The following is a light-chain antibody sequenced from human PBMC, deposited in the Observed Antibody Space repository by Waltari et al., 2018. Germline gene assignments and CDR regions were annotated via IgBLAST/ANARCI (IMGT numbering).Light chain of an antibody. CDR3: QKYVSLPAT. J-gene: IGKJ1*01. V-gene: IGKV3-20*01. CDR2: DTS. CDR1: QSVGKY. Sequence: VLTQSPGTLSLSPGERATLSCRARQSVGKYFAWYQQKPGQAPRLLIYDTSTRATGIPDRFSGSGSGTDFSLTISRLEPEDFAVYYCQKYVSLPATFGQGTKVQIK.